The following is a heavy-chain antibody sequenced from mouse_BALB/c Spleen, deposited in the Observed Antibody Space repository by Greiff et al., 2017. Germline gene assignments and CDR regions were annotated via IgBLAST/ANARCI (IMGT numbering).Heavy chain of an antibody. CDR1: GYTFTSYT. Sequence: QVQLKESGAELARPGASVKMSCKASGYTFTSYTMHWVKQRPGQGLEWIGYINPSSGYTNYNQKFKDKATLTADKSSSTAYMQLSSLTSEDSAVYYCAGYGNYEDYFDYWGQGTTLTVSS. CDR2: INPSSGYT. D-gene: IGHD2-1*01. J-gene: IGHJ2*01. CDR3: AGYGNYEDYFDY. V-gene: IGHV1-4*01.